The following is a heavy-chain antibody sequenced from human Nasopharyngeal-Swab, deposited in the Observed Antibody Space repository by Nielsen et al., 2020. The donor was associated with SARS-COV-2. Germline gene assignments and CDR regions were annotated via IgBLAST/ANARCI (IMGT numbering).Heavy chain of an antibody. D-gene: IGHD4-23*01. CDR1: GFSFSSFW. Sequence: GESLKISCAASGFSFSSFWMHWVRQVPGEGLVWVSRVDTGGTRTDYAESVKGRFTISRDNAKNTLYLQMNNLRPEDTAVYYCARDIGGFGGYWGKGTLVTVSS. CDR3: ARDIGGFGGY. V-gene: IGHV3-74*01. CDR2: VDTGGTRT. J-gene: IGHJ4*01.